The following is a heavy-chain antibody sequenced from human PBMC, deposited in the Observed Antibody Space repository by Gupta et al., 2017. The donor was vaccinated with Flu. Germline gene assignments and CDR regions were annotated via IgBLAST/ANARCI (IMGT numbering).Heavy chain of an antibody. V-gene: IGHV3-74*01. CDR3: ARGYTNYPFDY. Sequence: EVQLVESGGGSVQPGGSLRLSCAASGFTFSSYWMHWVRQVPGKGLVWVSRVNSGGKSTSYADSVKGRFTISRDNAKNTLYLQMNSLRVEDTAVYYCARGYTNYPFDYWGQGALVTVSS. D-gene: IGHD1-1*01. CDR2: VNSGGKST. J-gene: IGHJ4*02. CDR1: GFTFSSYW.